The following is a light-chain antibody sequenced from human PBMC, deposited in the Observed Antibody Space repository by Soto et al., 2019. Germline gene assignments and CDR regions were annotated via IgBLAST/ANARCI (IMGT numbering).Light chain of an antibody. V-gene: IGKV3-15*01. CDR3: QQYNNWPLT. CDR1: QSVSSN. Sequence: EIVMTQSPATLSVSPGERATLSCRASQSVSSNLAWYQQRPGQAPRLLIYGASTRATGIPARFSGSRSGTEFPLTIGSLQPEDFAVYYCQQYNNWPLTFGGGTKVEIK. CDR2: GAS. J-gene: IGKJ4*01.